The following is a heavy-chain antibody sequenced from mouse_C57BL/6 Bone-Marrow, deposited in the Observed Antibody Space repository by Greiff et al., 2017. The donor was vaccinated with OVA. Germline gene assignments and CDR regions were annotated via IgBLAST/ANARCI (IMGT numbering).Heavy chain of an antibody. CDR1: GYTFTSSG. Sequence: QVQLKESGAELARPGASVKLSCKASGYTFTSSGISWVKQRTGQGLAWIGEIYPRSGNTYYNEKFKGKATLTADKSSSTAYMELRSLTSEDSAVYFCARGEIYDGYPGAYWGQGTLVTVSA. CDR2: IYPRSGNT. J-gene: IGHJ3*01. V-gene: IGHV1-81*01. CDR3: ARGEIYDGYPGAY. D-gene: IGHD2-3*01.